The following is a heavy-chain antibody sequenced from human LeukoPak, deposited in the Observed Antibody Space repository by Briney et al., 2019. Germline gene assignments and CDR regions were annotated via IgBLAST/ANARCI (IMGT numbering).Heavy chain of an antibody. CDR3: ARDVGYSSGWYGSHYFDY. CDR2: IYYSGST. V-gene: IGHV4-61*01. D-gene: IGHD6-19*01. J-gene: IGHJ4*02. Sequence: PSETLSLTCTVSGGSVSSGSYYWSWTRQPPGKGLEWIGYIYYSGSTNYNPSLKSRVTISVDTSKNQFSLKLSSVTAADTAVYYCARDVGYSSGWYGSHYFDYWGQGTLVTVSS. CDR1: GGSVSSGSYY.